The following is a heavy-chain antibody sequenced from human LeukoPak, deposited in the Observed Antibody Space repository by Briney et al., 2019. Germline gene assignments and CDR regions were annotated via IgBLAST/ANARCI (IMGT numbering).Heavy chain of an antibody. Sequence: GGSLRLSCATSGFTFSTYWMSWVRQAPGKGLEWVANIRQDGSEKYYADSVTGRFTISRDNAKNLLYLQMNSLRVEDTAVYYCANGDGFDYWGQGTLVTVSS. CDR2: IRQDGSEK. D-gene: IGHD5-24*01. CDR1: GFTFSTYW. J-gene: IGHJ4*02. V-gene: IGHV3-7*01. CDR3: ANGDGFDY.